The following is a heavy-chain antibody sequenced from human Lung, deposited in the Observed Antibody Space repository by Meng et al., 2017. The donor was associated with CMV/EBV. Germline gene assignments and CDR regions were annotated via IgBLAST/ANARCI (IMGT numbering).Heavy chain of an antibody. CDR3: ARSFSSRMFFDF. Sequence: GEXXKTSCKASGYRITTYWIGWVRQMPGKGLEWMGIIYPYDSDTRYSTSFQGQVTISADKSISTAYLQWSSLKASDTAMYFCARSFSSRMFFDFWGQGTPVTVSS. J-gene: IGHJ4*02. V-gene: IGHV5-51*01. CDR1: GYRITTYW. D-gene: IGHD6-13*01. CDR2: IYPYDSDT.